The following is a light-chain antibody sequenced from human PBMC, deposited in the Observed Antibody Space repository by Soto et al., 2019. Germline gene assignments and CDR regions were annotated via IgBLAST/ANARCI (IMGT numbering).Light chain of an antibody. V-gene: IGKV1-39*01. CDR3: QQSSSTPPWT. CDR1: QSISSY. CDR2: AAS. Sequence: DIQMTQSPSSLSASVGDRVTITCRASQSISSYLNWYQQKPGKAPRLLIYAASSLQSGVPSRFSGSGSGTDFTLTISSLQPDDFATYYCQQSSSTPPWTFGQGTKVEIK. J-gene: IGKJ1*01.